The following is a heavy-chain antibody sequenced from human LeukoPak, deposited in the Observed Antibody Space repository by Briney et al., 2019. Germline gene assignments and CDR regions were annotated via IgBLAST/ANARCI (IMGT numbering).Heavy chain of an antibody. Sequence: SVRVSCKASGGTFSSYAISWVRQAPGQGLEWMGGIIPIFGTANYAQKFQGRVTITADESTSTAYMELSSLRSEDTAVYYCAVPPTFSGSYFDYWGQGTLVTVSS. CDR3: AVPPTFSGSYFDY. V-gene: IGHV1-69*13. D-gene: IGHD1-26*01. CDR1: GGTFSSYA. CDR2: IIPIFGTA. J-gene: IGHJ4*02.